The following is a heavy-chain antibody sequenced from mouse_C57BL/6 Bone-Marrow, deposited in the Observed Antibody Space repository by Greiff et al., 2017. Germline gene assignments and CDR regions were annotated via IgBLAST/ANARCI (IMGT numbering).Heavy chain of an antibody. V-gene: IGHV1-64*01. D-gene: IGHD2-1*01. CDR1: GYTFTSYW. CDR3: ERHRGNYLYAMDY. Sequence: QVQLQQPGAELVKPGASVKLSCKASGYTFTSYWMHWVKQRPGQGLEWIGMIHPNSGSTNYNEKFKSKATLTVDKSSSTAYMQLSSLTSEDSAVYYCERHRGNYLYAMDYWGQGTSVTVSS. J-gene: IGHJ4*01. CDR2: IHPNSGST.